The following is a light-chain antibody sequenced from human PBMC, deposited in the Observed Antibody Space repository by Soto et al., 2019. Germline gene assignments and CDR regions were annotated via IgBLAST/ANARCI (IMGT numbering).Light chain of an antibody. J-gene: IGLJ1*01. Sequence: QSALTQPASVSGSPGQPITISCTGTSSDVGSFNSVAWYQHNPGKAPKLMMYDVSNRPSGVSSRFSGSKSGNTASLSISGLPTEDEANYYCSSLTTSSTVVFGTGTKLTVL. V-gene: IGLV2-14*01. CDR3: SSLTTSSTVV. CDR1: SSDVGSFNS. CDR2: DVS.